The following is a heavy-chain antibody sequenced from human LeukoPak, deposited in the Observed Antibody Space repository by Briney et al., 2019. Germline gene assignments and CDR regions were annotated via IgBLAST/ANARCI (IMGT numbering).Heavy chain of an antibody. CDR1: GYTFTSYG. V-gene: IGHV1-18*01. CDR3: ARAQIYGHFDY. J-gene: IGHJ4*02. D-gene: IGHD4-17*01. CDR2: ISAYNGNT. Sequence: ASVKVSCKASGYTFTSYGINWVRQAPGQRLEWMGRISAYNGNTNYAQKLQGRVTMTTDTSTSTAYMELRSLRSDDTAVYYCARAQIYGHFDYWGQGTLVTVSS.